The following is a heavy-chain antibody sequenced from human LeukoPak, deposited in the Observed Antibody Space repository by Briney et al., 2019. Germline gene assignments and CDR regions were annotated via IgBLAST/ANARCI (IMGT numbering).Heavy chain of an antibody. V-gene: IGHV1-2*02. J-gene: IGHJ4*02. CDR2: INPYGGGT. Sequence: GSVKVSCKASGYTFTGFYIHWVRQAPGQGLEWMGWINPYGGGTEYAQKFQGRVTMTRDTFISTAYLELGGLRSDDTAVYYCAREQQDVEGTDEAFDNWGQGTLVTVSS. D-gene: IGHD3-16*01. CDR3: AREQQDVEGTDEAFDN. CDR1: GYTFTGFY.